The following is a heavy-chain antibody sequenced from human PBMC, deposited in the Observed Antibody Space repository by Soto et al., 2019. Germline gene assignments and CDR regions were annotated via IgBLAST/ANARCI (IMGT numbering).Heavy chain of an antibody. CDR2: ISSSGSVI. CDR1: GFTFSTFD. CDR3: ARSPLAITGTTFLDYGMDV. D-gene: IGHD1-7*01. J-gene: IGHJ6*02. V-gene: IGHV3-48*03. Sequence: PXGSLRLCCAAAGFTFSTFDFNWVRQAPGMGLEWLSYISSSGSVIYYADSVKGRFTIPRDAAKDSLYLQINSLRVEDTAVYHCARSPLAITGTTFLDYGMDVWGQGTTVTVSS.